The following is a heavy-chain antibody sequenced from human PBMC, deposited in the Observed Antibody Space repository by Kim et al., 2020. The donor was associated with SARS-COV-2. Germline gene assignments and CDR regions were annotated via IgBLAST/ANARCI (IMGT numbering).Heavy chain of an antibody. Sequence: GGSLRLSCAASGFTFSASAMSWVRQAPGKGLEWVSRISGSGTATYSADSVKGRFTISRDTSKDTLYLQMNSLRAEDTALYYCAKGVAPENSYIVFDYWG. CDR2: ISGSGTAT. CDR3: AKGVAPENSYIVFDY. D-gene: IGHD2-21*01. V-gene: IGHV3-23*01. J-gene: IGHJ4*01. CDR1: GFTFSASA.